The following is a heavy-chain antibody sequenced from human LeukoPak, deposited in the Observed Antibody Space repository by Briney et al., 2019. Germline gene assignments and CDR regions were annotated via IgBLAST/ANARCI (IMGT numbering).Heavy chain of an antibody. D-gene: IGHD3-10*02. CDR3: AELGITMIGGV. CDR1: GFTFSSYS. Sequence: GGSLRVSCAASGFTFSSYSMNWVRQAPGKGLEWVSSISSSSSYIYYADSVKGRFTISRDNAKNSLYLQMNSLRAEDTAVYYCAELGITMIGGVWGEGTTVTISS. V-gene: IGHV3-21*01. J-gene: IGHJ6*04. CDR2: ISSSSSYI.